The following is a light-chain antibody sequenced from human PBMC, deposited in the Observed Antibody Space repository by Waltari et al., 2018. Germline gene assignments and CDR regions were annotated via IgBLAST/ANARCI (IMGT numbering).Light chain of an antibody. CDR3: QQYNNWPPWT. J-gene: IGKJ1*01. V-gene: IGKV3-15*01. CDR1: QSVNSN. CDR2: GKS. Sequence: EIVMTQSPATLSVSPGARATLSCRASQSVNSNLAWYQPKPGQAPKLLIYGKSTRATGIPARFSGSGSGTEFTLTISSMQSEDFAVYHCQQYNNWPPWTFGQGTKVEIK.